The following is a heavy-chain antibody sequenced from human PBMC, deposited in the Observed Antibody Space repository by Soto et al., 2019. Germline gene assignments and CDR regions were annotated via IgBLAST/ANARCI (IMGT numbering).Heavy chain of an antibody. J-gene: IGHJ5*02. CDR3: AIMITFRGVIVNGWFDP. D-gene: IGHD3-16*02. V-gene: IGHV1-69*13. CDR2: IIPIFGTA. Sequence: SVKVSCKASGGTFSSYAISWVRQAPGQGLEWMGGIIPIFGTANYAQKFQGRVTITADESTSTAYMELSSLRSEDTAVYYCAIMITFRGVIVNGWFDPWGQGPLVTVSS. CDR1: GGTFSSYA.